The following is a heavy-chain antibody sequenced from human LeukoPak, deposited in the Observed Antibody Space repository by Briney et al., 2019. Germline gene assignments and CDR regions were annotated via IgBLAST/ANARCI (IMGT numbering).Heavy chain of an antibody. J-gene: IGHJ3*02. CDR2: ISPYNGDT. V-gene: IGHV1-18*01. Sequence: ASVKVSCKASDYSFTSYGISWVRQAPGQGLEWVGWISPYNGDTNYAQKLQGRVTMTTDTSTSTAYMDLRSLRSDDTAVYYCARDLYYYDSGASFDDTFDIWGQGTTVTVSS. CDR3: ARDLYYYDSGASFDDTFDI. D-gene: IGHD3-22*01. CDR1: DYSFTSYG.